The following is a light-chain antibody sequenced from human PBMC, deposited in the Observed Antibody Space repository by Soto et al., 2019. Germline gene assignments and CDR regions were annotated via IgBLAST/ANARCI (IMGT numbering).Light chain of an antibody. V-gene: IGLV2-8*01. CDR3: NSYAGGNNYV. CDR1: SSDVGSYYF. Sequence: QSALTQPPSASGSLGQSVTISCTGTSSDVGSYYFVSWYQQYPGKAPKLIIYEVTKRPSGVPDRFSGSKSGNTASLTVSGLQAEDEADYYCNSYAGGNNYVFGTGTKVTVL. CDR2: EVT. J-gene: IGLJ1*01.